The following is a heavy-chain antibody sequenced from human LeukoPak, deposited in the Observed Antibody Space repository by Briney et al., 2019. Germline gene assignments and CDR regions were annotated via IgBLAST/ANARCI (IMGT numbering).Heavy chain of an antibody. J-gene: IGHJ4*02. CDR3: ARSPRSAAGHSDY. V-gene: IGHV3-33*01. CDR2: IWYDGSNK. CDR1: GFTFSSYG. D-gene: IGHD6-13*01. Sequence: GGSLRLSCAASGFTFSSYGMHWVRQAPGKGLEWVAVIWYDGSNKYYADSVKGRFTISRDNSKNTLYLQMNSLRAEDTAVYYCARSPRSAAGHSDYWGQGTLVTVSS.